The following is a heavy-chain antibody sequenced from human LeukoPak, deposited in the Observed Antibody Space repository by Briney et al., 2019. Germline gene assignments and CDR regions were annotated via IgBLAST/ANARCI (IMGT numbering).Heavy chain of an antibody. Sequence: GGSLRLSCAASGFTFDDYGMSWVRQAPGKGLEWVSGINWNGGSTGYADSVKGRFAISRDNAKNSLYLQMNSLRAEDTALYYCARADSSGYYYAFDIWGQGTMVTVSS. J-gene: IGHJ3*02. CDR3: ARADSSGYYYAFDI. D-gene: IGHD3-22*01. V-gene: IGHV3-20*04. CDR2: INWNGGST. CDR1: GFTFDDYG.